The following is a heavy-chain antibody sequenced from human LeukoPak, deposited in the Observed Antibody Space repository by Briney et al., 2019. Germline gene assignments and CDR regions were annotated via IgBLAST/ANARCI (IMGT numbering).Heavy chain of an antibody. CDR3: ARRGGGRDGYNYRYYYYYYMDV. CDR2: VHYSGST. J-gene: IGHJ6*03. V-gene: IGHV4-59*12. CDR1: GGSISSYY. Sequence: SETLSLTCTVSGGSISSYYWSWIRQPPGKGLEWIGYVHYSGSTNYKPSLKSRVTISVDTSKNQFSLKLSSVTAADTAVYYCARRGGGRDGYNYRYYYYYYMDVWGKGTTVTISS. D-gene: IGHD5-24*01.